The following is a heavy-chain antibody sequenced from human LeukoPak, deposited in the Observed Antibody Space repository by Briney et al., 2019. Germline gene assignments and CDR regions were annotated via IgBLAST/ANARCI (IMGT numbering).Heavy chain of an antibody. CDR3: AKGDYGDYPYIPTDY. V-gene: IGHV3-30*18. Sequence: GRSLRLSCAASGFTFSSYGMHWVRQAPGKGLEWVAIISCDGSNNYYADSVKGRFTISRDNSKNTLYLQMNSLRAEDTAVYYCAKGDYGDYPYIPTDYWGQGTLVTVSS. J-gene: IGHJ4*02. CDR1: GFTFSSYG. CDR2: ISCDGSNN. D-gene: IGHD4-17*01.